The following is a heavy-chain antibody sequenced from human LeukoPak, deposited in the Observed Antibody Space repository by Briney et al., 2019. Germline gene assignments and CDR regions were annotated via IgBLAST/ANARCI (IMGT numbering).Heavy chain of an antibody. CDR2: ISYDGSNK. CDR3: AKVVVRGVNYYYYGMDV. D-gene: IGHD3-10*01. J-gene: IGHJ6*02. V-gene: IGHV3-30*18. CDR1: GFTFSSYG. Sequence: GGSLRLSRAASGFTFSSYGMHWVRQAPGKGLEWVAVISYDGSNKYYADSVKGRFTISRDNSKNTLYLQMNSLRAEDTAVYYCAKVVVRGVNYYYYGMDVWGQGTTVTVSS.